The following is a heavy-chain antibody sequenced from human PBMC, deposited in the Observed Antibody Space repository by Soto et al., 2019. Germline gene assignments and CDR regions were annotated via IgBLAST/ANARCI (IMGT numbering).Heavy chain of an antibody. CDR2: ISTYNGNT. J-gene: IGHJ5*02. D-gene: IGHD3-9*01. CDR1: GYTFTSYG. V-gene: IGHV1-18*01. CDR3: ASLFQYYDILTEHEA. Sequence: ASVKVSCKASGYTFTSYGISWVRQAPGQGLEWMGWISTYNGNTNYAQKLQGRVTMTTDTSTSTAYMELRSLRSEDTAVYYCASLFQYYDILTEHEAWGQGTLVTVSS.